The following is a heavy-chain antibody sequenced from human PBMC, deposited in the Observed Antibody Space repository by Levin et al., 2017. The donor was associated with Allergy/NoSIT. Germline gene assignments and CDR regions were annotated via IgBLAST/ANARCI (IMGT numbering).Heavy chain of an antibody. J-gene: IGHJ5*02. Sequence: RGGSLRLSCAASGFTFSSYAMSWVRQAPGKGLEWVSAISGSDGSTYYADSVKGRFTISRDNSKKTLYLQMNSLRAEDTAVYYCAKSRIAAAGTMGGWFDPWGQGTLVTVSS. D-gene: IGHD6-13*01. CDR2: ISGSDGST. V-gene: IGHV3-23*01. CDR1: GFTFSSYA. CDR3: AKSRIAAAGTMGGWFDP.